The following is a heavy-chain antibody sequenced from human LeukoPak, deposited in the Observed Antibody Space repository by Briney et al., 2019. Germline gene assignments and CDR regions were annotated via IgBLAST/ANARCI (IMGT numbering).Heavy chain of an antibody. J-gene: IGHJ4*02. CDR1: GYTFTGYY. Sequence: ASVKVSCKASGYTFTGYYMHWVRQAPGQGLEWMGWINPNSGGTNYAQKFQGRVTMTRDTSISTAYMELSRLRSDDTAVYYCARDKELRYCSSTSCYSVYDLGPSFDYWGQGTLVTVSS. CDR2: INPNSGGT. CDR3: ARDKELRYCSSTSCYSVYDLGPSFDY. D-gene: IGHD2-2*02. V-gene: IGHV1-2*02.